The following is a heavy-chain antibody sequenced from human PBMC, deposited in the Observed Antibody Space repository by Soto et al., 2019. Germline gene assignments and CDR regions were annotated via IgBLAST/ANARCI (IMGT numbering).Heavy chain of an antibody. J-gene: IGHJ4*02. CDR2: ISYDGSNK. CDR3: ARDRDGYNYFDY. CDR1: GFTFSSYA. V-gene: IGHV3-30-3*01. D-gene: IGHD5-12*01. Sequence: QVQLVESGGGVVQPGRSLRLSCAASGFTFSSYAMHWVRQAPGKGLEWVAVISYDGSNKYYADSVKGRFTISRDNSKNTLYLQMNSLGAEDTAVYYCARDRDGYNYFDYWGQGTLVTVSS.